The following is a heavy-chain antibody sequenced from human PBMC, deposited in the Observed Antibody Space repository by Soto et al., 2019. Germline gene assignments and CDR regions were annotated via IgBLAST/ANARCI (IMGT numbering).Heavy chain of an antibody. CDR1: GGSISSSSYY. V-gene: IGHV4-39*01. CDR2: IYYSGST. CDR3: ARHERSGSYPYPFDY. Sequence: PSETLSLTCTVSGGSISSSSYYWGWIRQPPGKGLEWIGSIYYSGSTYYNPSLKSRVTISVDTSKNQFSLKLSSVTAADTAVYDCARHERSGSYPYPFDYWGQGTLVTVSS. D-gene: IGHD1-26*01. J-gene: IGHJ4*02.